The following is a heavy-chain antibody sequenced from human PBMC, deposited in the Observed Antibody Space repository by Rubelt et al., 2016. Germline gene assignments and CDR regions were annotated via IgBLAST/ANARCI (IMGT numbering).Heavy chain of an antibody. CDR2: IYYSGNT. CDR3: ARDDSYGPRD. J-gene: IGHJ4*02. Sequence: QVQLQESGPGQVKPSETLSLTCTVSGGSITNYYWSWIRQPPGKGLEWIGYIYYSGNTNSNPSLTRRVTMSVDTSKNQVSLKLSSVTAAGTAGDYWARDDSYGPRDWGQGILVTVSS. V-gene: IGHV4-59*12. CDR1: GGSITNYY. D-gene: IGHD5-18*01.